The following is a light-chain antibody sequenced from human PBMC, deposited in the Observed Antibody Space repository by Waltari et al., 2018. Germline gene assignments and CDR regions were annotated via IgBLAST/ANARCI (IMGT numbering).Light chain of an antibody. Sequence: DIVLTQSPDSLAVSLGERAPIKCKSSQSVLYSSTNKNYLAWYQQKPGQPPKLLIYWASTRESGVPDRFSGSGSGADFTLTISSLQAEDVAVYYCQQYYSTPPITFGQGTRLEIK. V-gene: IGKV4-1*01. J-gene: IGKJ5*01. CDR1: QSVLYSSTNKNY. CDR3: QQYYSTPPIT. CDR2: WAS.